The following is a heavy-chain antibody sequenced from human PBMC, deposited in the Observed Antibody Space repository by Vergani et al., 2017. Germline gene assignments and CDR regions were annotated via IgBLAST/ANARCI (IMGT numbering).Heavy chain of an antibody. Sequence: QVQLVESGGGLVKPGGSLRLSCAASGFTFSDYYMSWIRQAPGKGLEWVSYISSSSSYTNYADSVKGRFTISRDNAKNSLYLQMNSLRAEDTAVYYCTTKYYDFWSGYYRSYFDYWGQGTLVTVSS. D-gene: IGHD3-3*01. CDR1: GFTFSDYY. J-gene: IGHJ4*02. V-gene: IGHV3-11*05. CDR3: TTKYYDFWSGYYRSYFDY. CDR2: ISSSSSYT.